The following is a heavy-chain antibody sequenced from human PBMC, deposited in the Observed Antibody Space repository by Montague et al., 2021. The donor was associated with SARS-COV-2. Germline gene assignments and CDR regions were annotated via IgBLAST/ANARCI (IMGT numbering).Heavy chain of an antibody. V-gene: IGHV4-59*01. Sequence: SETLSLTCTVSGGSISSYYWSWIRQPPGKGLEWIGYIYSSGSSNYNPSLKSRVSMSVDTSKNQFSLHLNSVTAADTAVYYCARDKVAGRGYYVEYWGQGTLVTVSP. D-gene: IGHD6-19*01. CDR1: GGSISSYY. CDR2: IYSSGSS. J-gene: IGHJ4*02. CDR3: ARDKVAGRGYYVEY.